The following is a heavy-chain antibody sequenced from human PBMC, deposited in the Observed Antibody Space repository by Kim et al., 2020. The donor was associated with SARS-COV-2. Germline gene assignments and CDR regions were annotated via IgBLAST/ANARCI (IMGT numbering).Heavy chain of an antibody. CDR1: GGSISSGGYY. CDR2: IYYSGST. V-gene: IGHV4-31*03. J-gene: IGHJ6*02. Sequence: SETLSLTCTVSGGSISSGGYYWTWIRQRPGKGLEWIGYIYYSGSTYYNPSLKSRVTISIDTSNNQFSLKLSSVTDADTGVYYCARTASSLNYGMDVWGQGTTGTVSS. CDR3: ARTASSLNYGMDV. D-gene: IGHD2-21*02.